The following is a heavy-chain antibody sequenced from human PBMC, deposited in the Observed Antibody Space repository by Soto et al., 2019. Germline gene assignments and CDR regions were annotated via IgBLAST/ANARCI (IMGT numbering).Heavy chain of an antibody. CDR1: GFSLSTGGVG. D-gene: IGHD2-21*02. V-gene: IGHV2-5*02. CDR2: IYWDDDK. J-gene: IGHJ6*02. Sequence: QITLKESGPTLVKPTQTLTLTCTFSGFSLSTGGVGVGWIRQPPGKALEWLALIYWDDDKRYSPSLKSRLTVTKNTSKNQLVLTMTTMNPVDTATYYCAHSRCGGDCLRSYSSHYYYGMDVWGQGTTVTVSS. CDR3: AHSRCGGDCLRSYSSHYYYGMDV.